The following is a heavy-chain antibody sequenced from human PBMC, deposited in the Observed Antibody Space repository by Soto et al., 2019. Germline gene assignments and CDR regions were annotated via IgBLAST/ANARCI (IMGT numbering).Heavy chain of an antibody. Sequence: ASVKVSCKASGGTFSSYAISWVRQAPGQGLEWMGRISAYNGNTNYAQKLQGRVTMTTDTSTSTAYMELRSLRSDDTAVYYCARSPRGAGINGFDPWGQGTLVTVSS. CDR3: ARSPRGAGINGFDP. J-gene: IGHJ5*02. V-gene: IGHV1-18*01. CDR1: GGTFSSYA. CDR2: ISAYNGNT. D-gene: IGHD6-19*01.